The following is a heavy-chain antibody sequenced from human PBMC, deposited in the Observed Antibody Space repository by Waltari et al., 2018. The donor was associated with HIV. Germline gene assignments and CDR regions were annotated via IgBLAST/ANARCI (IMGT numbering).Heavy chain of an antibody. D-gene: IGHD3-10*01. V-gene: IGHV4-59*08. CDR1: GGSVTNYY. Sequence: QLQLQESGPGLAKPSETLSLTCTVSGGSVTNYYWSWIRQPPGKGLEGIGYLYHSGSTNYTPSLKSRVTTSVDTSKNRFSLNLTSVTAADTAVYYCARHSGSMGGAFDVWGQGTMVTVSS. CDR3: ARHSGSMGGAFDV. CDR2: LYHSGST. J-gene: IGHJ3*01.